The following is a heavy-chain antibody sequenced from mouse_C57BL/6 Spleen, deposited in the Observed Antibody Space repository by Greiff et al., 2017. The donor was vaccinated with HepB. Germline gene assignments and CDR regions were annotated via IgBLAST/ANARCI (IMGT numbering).Heavy chain of an antibody. CDR1: GYSFTGYY. D-gene: IGHD2-1*01. Sequence: EVQRVESGPELVKPGASVKISCKASGYSFTGYYMHWVKQSHGNILDWIGYIYPYNGVSSYNQKFKGKATLTVDKSSSTAYMELRSLTSEDSAVYYCARKRGYGNSYYFDYWGQGTTLTVSS. CDR2: IYPYNGVS. V-gene: IGHV1-31*01. J-gene: IGHJ2*01. CDR3: ARKRGYGNSYYFDY.